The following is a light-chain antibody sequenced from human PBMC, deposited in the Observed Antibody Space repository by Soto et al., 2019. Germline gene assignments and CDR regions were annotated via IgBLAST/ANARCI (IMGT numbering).Light chain of an antibody. CDR2: EDI. Sequence: NFMLTQPDSVSESPGKTVTISCTRSSGGIASNYVQWYQQRPGSGPTTVIYEDIQRHSGVPARFSGSIDSSSNSASLTISGLQTEDEADYYCQSSDTSTRVFGGGTKLTVL. CDR3: QSSDTSTRV. J-gene: IGLJ3*02. V-gene: IGLV6-57*03. CDR1: SGGIASNY.